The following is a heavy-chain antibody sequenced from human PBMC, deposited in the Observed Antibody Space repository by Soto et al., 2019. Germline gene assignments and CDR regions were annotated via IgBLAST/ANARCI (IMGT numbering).Heavy chain of an antibody. CDR1: GFTFSNYW. D-gene: IGHD6-13*01. V-gene: IGHV3-7*05. J-gene: IGHJ4*02. CDR2: IKQDGSER. CDR3: ASAGSENDY. Sequence: EVQLVESGGGLVQPGGSLRLSCAASGFTFSNYWMSWVRQAPGKGLEWVANIKQDGSERNYVDSVKGRFTISRDNAKNSLYVQLNSLGDEDTAVYYCASAGSENDYWGQGTLVTVSS.